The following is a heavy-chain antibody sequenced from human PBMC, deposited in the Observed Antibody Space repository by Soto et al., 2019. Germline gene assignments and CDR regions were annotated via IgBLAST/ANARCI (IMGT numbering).Heavy chain of an antibody. CDR1: GYTFTSYG. CDR2: ISAYNGST. D-gene: IGHD5-18*01. V-gene: IGHV1-18*01. Sequence: QVQLVQSGAEVKKPGASVKVSCKASGYTFTSYGISWVRQAPGQGLEWMGWISAYNGSTNYAQKLQGRVTMTTDTYTSTAYMEMSSLRSDDTYVYYCARDAAMALLDYWGQGTLVTVSS. CDR3: ARDAAMALLDY. J-gene: IGHJ4*02.